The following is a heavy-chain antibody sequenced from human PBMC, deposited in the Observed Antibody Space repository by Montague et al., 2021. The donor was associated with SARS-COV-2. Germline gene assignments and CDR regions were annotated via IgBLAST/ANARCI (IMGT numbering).Heavy chain of an antibody. CDR1: GFSLSTSGMC. V-gene: IGHV2-70*01. D-gene: IGHD3-9*01. CDR3: ARIRDYDILTGSYFGFDY. Sequence: PALVKPTKTLTLTCTFSGFSLSTSGMCVSWIRQPPGKALEWLALIDWDDDKYYSTSLKTRLTISKDTSKNQVVLTMTNMDPVDTATYYCARIRDYDILTGSYFGFDYWGQGTLVTVSS. J-gene: IGHJ4*02. CDR2: IDWDDDK.